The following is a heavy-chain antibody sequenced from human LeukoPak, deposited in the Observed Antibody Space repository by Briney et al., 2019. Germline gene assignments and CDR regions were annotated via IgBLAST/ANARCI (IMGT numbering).Heavy chain of an antibody. CDR2: IYYSGST. Sequence: SETLSLTCTVSGGSISSSSYYWGWIRQPPGKGLEWIGSIYYSGSTYYNPSLKSRVTISVDTSKNQFSLKLSSVTAADTAVYYCARLTIWSSSWLDYWGQRTLVTVSS. D-gene: IGHD6-13*01. J-gene: IGHJ4*02. V-gene: IGHV4-39*01. CDR3: ARLTIWSSSWLDY. CDR1: GGSISSSSYY.